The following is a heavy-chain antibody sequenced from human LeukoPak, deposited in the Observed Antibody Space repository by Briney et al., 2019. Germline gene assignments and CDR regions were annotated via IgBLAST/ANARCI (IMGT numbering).Heavy chain of an antibody. V-gene: IGHV3-30*02. CDR2: IRYDGSKT. CDR3: AKHRTGGTYGDYGFDY. CDR1: GFTFSTYG. D-gene: IGHD4-17*01. J-gene: IGHJ4*02. Sequence: GGSLRLSCAASGFTFSTYGMNWVRQAPGKGLEWVASIRYDGSKTYYADSVKGRFTISRDNSKNTLYLQMNSLRAEDTAVYYCAKHRTGGTYGDYGFDYWGQGILVPVSS.